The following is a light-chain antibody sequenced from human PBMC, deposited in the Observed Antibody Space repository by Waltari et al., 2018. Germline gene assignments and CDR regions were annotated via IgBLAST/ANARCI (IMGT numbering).Light chain of an antibody. CDR2: GAS. Sequence: EIVMTQSPATLSVSPGERATLSCRASQSVSSNLAWYQQKPGQAPRLLIYGASTRATCIPARFSGSGSGPEFTLTISSMQSEDFAVYYCQQYNNLPPWTFRQVTQVEIK. CDR1: QSVSSN. CDR3: QQYNNLPPWT. J-gene: IGKJ1*01. V-gene: IGKV3-15*01.